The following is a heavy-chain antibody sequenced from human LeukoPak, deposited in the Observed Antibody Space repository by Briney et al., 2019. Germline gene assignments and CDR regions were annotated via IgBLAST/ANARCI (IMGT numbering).Heavy chain of an antibody. Sequence: PGGSLRLSCAASGFTFSSFAMSWVRQAPARGLEWVSVIYSRGSTYYADSVKGRFTISRHNSKNTLYLQMNSLRAEDTAVYYCARVVGEAAAGYYYYYGMDVWGQGTTVTVSS. CDR1: GFTFSSFA. CDR3: ARVVGEAAAGYYYYYGMDV. V-gene: IGHV3-53*04. CDR2: IYSRGST. J-gene: IGHJ6*02. D-gene: IGHD6-13*01.